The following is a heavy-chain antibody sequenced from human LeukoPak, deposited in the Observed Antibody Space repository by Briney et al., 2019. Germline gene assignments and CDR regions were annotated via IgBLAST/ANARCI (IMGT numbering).Heavy chain of an antibody. CDR2: IYYSGST. CDR3: ARSRSGYGSPNFDY. CDR1: GGSISSYY. V-gene: IGHV4-59*01. Sequence: SETLSLTCTVSGGSISSYYWSWIWQPPGKGLEWIGYIYYSGSTNYNPSLKSRVTISVDTSKNQFSLKLSSVTAADTAVYYCARSRSGYGSPNFDYWGQGTLVTVSS. J-gene: IGHJ4*02. D-gene: IGHD5-12*01.